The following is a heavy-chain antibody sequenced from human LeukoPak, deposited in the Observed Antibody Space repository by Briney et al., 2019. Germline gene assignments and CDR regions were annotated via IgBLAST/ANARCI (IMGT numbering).Heavy chain of an antibody. D-gene: IGHD3-16*02. CDR3: ASPLLWGSYRTDY. V-gene: IGHV3-23*01. CDR1: GFTFSSYA. J-gene: IGHJ4*02. CDR2: ISCSGGST. Sequence: PGGSLRLSCAASGFTFSSYAVSWVRQAPGKGLEWVSAISCSGGSTYYADSVKGRFTISRDNSKNTLYLQMNSLRAEDTAVYYCASPLLWGSYRTDYWGQGTLVTVSS.